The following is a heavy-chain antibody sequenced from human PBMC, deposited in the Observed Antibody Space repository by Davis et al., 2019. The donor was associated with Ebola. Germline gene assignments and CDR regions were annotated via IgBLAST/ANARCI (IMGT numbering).Heavy chain of an antibody. J-gene: IGHJ4*02. Sequence: SETLSLTCTVSGGSINNDYWSWIRQPPGKGLEWIGYIYYSGTTNYNPSLKSRVTISIDTSKNHFSLKLSSVTAADTAVYYCARGQSGSDYSLWQYWGQGTLVTVSS. CDR2: IYYSGTT. D-gene: IGHD3-10*01. CDR3: ARGQSGSDYSLWQY. V-gene: IGHV4-59*08. CDR1: GGSINNDY.